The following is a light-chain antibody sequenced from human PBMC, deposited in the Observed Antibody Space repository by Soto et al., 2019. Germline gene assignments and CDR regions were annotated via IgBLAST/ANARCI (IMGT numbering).Light chain of an antibody. CDR1: QSVTTN. CDR2: GAS. CDR3: QQYNNWPPWT. Sequence: EIVLTQSPGTLSLSPGERATLSCTASQSVTTNMAWYQQKPGQAPRLLIYGASTRATGIPARFSGSGSGTDFTLTISSLQSEDFAVYYCQQYNNWPPWTLGQGTKVDIK. V-gene: IGKV3-15*01. J-gene: IGKJ1*01.